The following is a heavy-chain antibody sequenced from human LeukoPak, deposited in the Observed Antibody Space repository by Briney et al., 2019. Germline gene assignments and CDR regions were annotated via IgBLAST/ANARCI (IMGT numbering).Heavy chain of an antibody. CDR2: ISGSGGST. Sequence: GGSLRLSCAASGFTFSSYAMSWVRQAPGKGLEWVSAISGSGGSTYYADSVKGRFTISRGNSKNTLYLQMNSLRAEDTAVYYCAEDSSGYYALPYFDYWGQGTLVTVSS. CDR3: AEDSSGYYALPYFDY. J-gene: IGHJ4*02. V-gene: IGHV3-23*01. CDR1: GFTFSSYA. D-gene: IGHD3-22*01.